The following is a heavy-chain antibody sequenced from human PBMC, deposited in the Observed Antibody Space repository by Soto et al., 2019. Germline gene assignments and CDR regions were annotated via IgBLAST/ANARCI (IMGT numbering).Heavy chain of an antibody. Sequence: NPSETLSLTCAVYGGSFSGYYWSWIRQPPGKGLEWIGEINHSGSTNCNPSLKSRVTISVDTSKNQFSLKLSSVTAADTAVYYCAKRRERYYDFWSARAPSWFDPWGQGTLVTVSS. CDR2: INHSGST. CDR1: GGSFSGYY. V-gene: IGHV4-34*01. J-gene: IGHJ5*02. CDR3: AKRRERYYDFWSARAPSWFDP. D-gene: IGHD3-3*01.